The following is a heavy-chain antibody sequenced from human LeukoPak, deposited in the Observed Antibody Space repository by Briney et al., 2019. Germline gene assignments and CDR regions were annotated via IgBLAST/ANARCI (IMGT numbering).Heavy chain of an antibody. Sequence: PGGSLRLSCAASGFTFSDYYMSWLRQAPGKGLEWVSYISSSSSYTNYADSVKGRFTISRDNAKNSLYLQMNSLRAEDTAVYYCERDRNSYSSSWYVPGYWGQGTLVTVSS. CDR3: ERDRNSYSSSWYVPGY. CDR2: ISSSSSYT. J-gene: IGHJ4*02. CDR1: GFTFSDYY. V-gene: IGHV3-11*05. D-gene: IGHD6-13*01.